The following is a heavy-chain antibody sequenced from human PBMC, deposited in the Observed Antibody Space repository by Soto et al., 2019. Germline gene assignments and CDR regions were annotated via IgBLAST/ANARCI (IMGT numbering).Heavy chain of an antibody. Sequence: GASVKVSCKASGGTFSSYAISWVRQAPGQGLEWMGGIIPIFGTANYAQKFQGRVTITADESTSTAYMELSSLRSEDTAVYYCARGVKEQLVADWFDPWGQGTLVTVSS. V-gene: IGHV1-69*13. CDR3: ARGVKEQLVADWFDP. J-gene: IGHJ5*02. CDR1: GGTFSSYA. CDR2: IIPIFGTA. D-gene: IGHD6-13*01.